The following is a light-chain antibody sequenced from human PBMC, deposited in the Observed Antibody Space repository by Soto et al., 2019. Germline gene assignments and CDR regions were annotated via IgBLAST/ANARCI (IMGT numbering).Light chain of an antibody. CDR3: SSYTTMSTKV. V-gene: IGLV2-14*01. CDR1: GSDVGAYDY. Sequence: QSALTQPASVSGSPGQSIPISCTGPGSDVGAYDYVSWYQQHPGRPPKLIIFEVINRPSGVSSRFSGSRSGNTASLTISGLQAQDEADYYCSSYTTMSTKVFGTGTKVTVL. CDR2: EVI. J-gene: IGLJ1*01.